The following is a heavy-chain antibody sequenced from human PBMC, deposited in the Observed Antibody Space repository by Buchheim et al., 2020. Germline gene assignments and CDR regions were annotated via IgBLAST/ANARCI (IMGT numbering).Heavy chain of an antibody. CDR2: IKSKTDGGTT. Sequence: EVQLVESGGGLVKPGGSLRLSCAASGFTFSNAWMSWVRQAPGKGLEWVGRIKSKTDGGTTDYAAPVKGRFTISRDDSKNTLYLQMNSLKTEDTAVYYCTTAYPRYYYDSSGWSTLETKNYFDYWGQGTL. CDR3: TTAYPRYYYDSSGWSTLETKNYFDY. J-gene: IGHJ4*02. V-gene: IGHV3-15*01. D-gene: IGHD3-22*01. CDR1: GFTFSNAW.